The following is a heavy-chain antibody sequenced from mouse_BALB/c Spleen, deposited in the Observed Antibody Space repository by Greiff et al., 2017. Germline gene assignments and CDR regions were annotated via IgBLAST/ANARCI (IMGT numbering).Heavy chain of an antibody. CDR2: IYPGDGDT. J-gene: IGHJ3*01. V-gene: IGHV1-80*01. CDR3: ARERATTAFAY. D-gene: IGHD1-2*01. CDR1: GYAFSSYW. Sequence: VQLQQSGAELVRPGSSVKISCKASGYAFSSYWMNWVKQRPGQGLEWIGQIYPGDGDTNYNGKFKDKATLTADKSSSTAYMQLSSLTSEDSAVYFCARERATTAFAYWGQGTLVTVSA.